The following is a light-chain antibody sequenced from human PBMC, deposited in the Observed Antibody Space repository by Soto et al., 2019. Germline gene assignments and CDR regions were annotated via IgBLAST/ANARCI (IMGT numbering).Light chain of an antibody. J-gene: IGKJ5*01. CDR3: EQRSNWPT. Sequence: ESVLIGCRRTMKLYQRERATLSRRASQSISFYLTWYQHKPGQAPRLLIYDASNRATGIPARFSGSGYGTDFTLTICSLDPEDFAVYYCEQRSNWPTFAQGTRLEIK. CDR1: QSISFY. CDR2: DAS. V-gene: IGKV3-11*01.